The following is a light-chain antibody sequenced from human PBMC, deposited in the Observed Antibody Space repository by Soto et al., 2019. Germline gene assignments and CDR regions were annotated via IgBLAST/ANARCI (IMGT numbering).Light chain of an antibody. CDR2: DAS. CDR3: QQYGSSGT. V-gene: IGKV3-20*01. J-gene: IGKJ1*01. CDR1: QSVSSF. Sequence: EIVMTQSPATLSVSPGERATLSFRASQSVSSFLAWYQQKPGQAPRLLIFDASTRATGIPARFSGSGSGTDFTLTISRLEPEDFAVYYCQQYGSSGTFGQGTKVDIK.